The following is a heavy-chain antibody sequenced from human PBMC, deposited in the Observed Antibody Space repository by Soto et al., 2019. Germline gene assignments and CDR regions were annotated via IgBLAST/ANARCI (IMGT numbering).Heavy chain of an antibody. V-gene: IGHV1-69*02. J-gene: IGHJ3*02. CDR2: IIPILGIA. CDR1: GGTFSSYT. D-gene: IGHD3-22*01. CDR3: ARLDSSGYWNAFDI. Sequence: QVQLVQSGAEVKKPGSSVKVSCKASGGTFSSYTISWVRQAPGQGLEWMGRIIPILGIANYAQKFQGRVTITADKSTSTAYMELSILRSEDTAVYYCARLDSSGYWNAFDIWGQGTMVTVSS.